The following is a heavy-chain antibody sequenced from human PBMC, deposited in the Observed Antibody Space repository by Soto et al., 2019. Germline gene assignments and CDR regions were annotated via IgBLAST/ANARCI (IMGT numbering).Heavy chain of an antibody. Sequence: QLQLQESGSGLVKPSQTLSLTCAVSGGSISSGGYSWSWIRQPPGKGLEWIGYMYHSGSTYYNPSYQSRVPIARDRSNNQFSLKLSSVTAADTALYSCARVPDYWGHGILVTVSS. D-gene: IGHD2-2*01. CDR2: MYHSGST. CDR3: ARVPDY. CDR1: GGSISSGGYS. V-gene: IGHV4-30-2*01. J-gene: IGHJ4*01.